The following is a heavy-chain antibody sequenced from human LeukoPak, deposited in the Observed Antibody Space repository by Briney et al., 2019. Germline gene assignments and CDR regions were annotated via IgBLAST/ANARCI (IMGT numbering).Heavy chain of an antibody. CDR3: AKDRISYTTSPGELSH. Sequence: GGSLRLSCSASGFTFSSCAMNWVRQAPGKGLEWVAVISIAGNTEHYADSVQGRFTISRDNSLYTVYLQMDSLRGDDTAVYYCAKDRISYTTSPGELSHWGQGTLVIVSS. CDR2: ISIAGNTE. CDR1: GFTFSSCA. V-gene: IGHV3-30-3*01. J-gene: IGHJ4*02. D-gene: IGHD3-10*01.